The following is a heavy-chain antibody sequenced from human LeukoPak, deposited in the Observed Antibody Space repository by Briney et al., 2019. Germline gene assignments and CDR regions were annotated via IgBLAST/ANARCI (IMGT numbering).Heavy chain of an antibody. J-gene: IGHJ3*02. CDR2: IKHDGNEK. Sequence: GGSLRLSCAASGFTFRNYWMHWVRQAPGKGLEWVANIKHDGNEKYYVDSVKGRFTISRDNAKNSLYLQMNSLRAEDTAVYYCARRLWGITVTTSLFAFDIWGQGTLVTVSS. V-gene: IGHV3-7*03. D-gene: IGHD4-17*01. CDR1: GFTFRNYW. CDR3: ARRLWGITVTTSLFAFDI.